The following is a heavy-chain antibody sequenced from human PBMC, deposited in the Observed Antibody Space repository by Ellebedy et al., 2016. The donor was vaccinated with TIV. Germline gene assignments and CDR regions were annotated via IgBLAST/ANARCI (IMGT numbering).Heavy chain of an antibody. CDR1: GGTFSSYA. CDR2: IIPILGIA. D-gene: IGHD2-2*01. Sequence: SVKVSCXASGGTFSSYAISWVRQAPGQGLEWMGRIIPILGIANYAQKFQGRVTITADKSTSTAYMELSSLRSEDTAVYYCARRNVVVPAAHYYGMDVWGQGTTVTVSS. CDR3: ARRNVVVPAAHYYGMDV. V-gene: IGHV1-69*04. J-gene: IGHJ6*02.